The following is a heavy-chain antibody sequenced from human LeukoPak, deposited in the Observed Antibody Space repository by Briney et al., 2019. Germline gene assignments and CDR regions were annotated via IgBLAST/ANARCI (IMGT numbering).Heavy chain of an antibody. D-gene: IGHD3-10*01. J-gene: IGHJ4*02. CDR1: GFTFSSYS. CDR2: ISSSSSYI. V-gene: IGHV3-21*01. Sequence: GGSLRLSCAASGFTFSSYSMNWVRQAPGKGLEWVSSISSSSSYIYYADSVKGRFTISRDNAKNSLYLQMNGLRAEDTAVYYCHGSGSLRNDGDDYWGQGTLVTVSS. CDR3: HGSGSLRNDGDDY.